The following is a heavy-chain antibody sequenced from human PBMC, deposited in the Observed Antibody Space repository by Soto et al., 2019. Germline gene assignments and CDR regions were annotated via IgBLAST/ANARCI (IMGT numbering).Heavy chain of an antibody. D-gene: IGHD3-3*01. J-gene: IGHJ4*02. CDR3: AKTTGSITIFGVTFDY. CDR2: ISWNSGSI. V-gene: IGHV3-9*01. Sequence: GGSLRLSCAASGFTFDDYAMHWVRQAPGKGLEWVSGISWNSGSIGYAGSVKGRFTISRDNAKNSLYLQMNSLRAEDTALYYCAKTTGSITIFGVTFDYWGQGTLVTVSS. CDR1: GFTFDDYA.